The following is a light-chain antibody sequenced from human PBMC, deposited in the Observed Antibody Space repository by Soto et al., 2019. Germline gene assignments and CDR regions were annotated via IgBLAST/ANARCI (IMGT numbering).Light chain of an antibody. J-gene: IGKJ1*01. Sequence: DIRMTQSPSSLSASVGDRVTITCRASQDITLYLAWYQQKPGKSPNLLIYAASTLQSGVPSRFSGSGSGTDFTLTISSLQPEDGATYFCQNYNSAPRTFGQGTRVEIK. CDR1: QDITLY. V-gene: IGKV1-27*01. CDR2: AAS. CDR3: QNYNSAPRT.